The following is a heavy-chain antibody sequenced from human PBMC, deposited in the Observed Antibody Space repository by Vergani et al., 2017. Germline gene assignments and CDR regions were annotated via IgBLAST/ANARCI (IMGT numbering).Heavy chain of an antibody. CDR3: AKDLCGCNSSTCSYYRDV. D-gene: IGHD2/OR15-2a*01. V-gene: IGHV3-33*06. CDR1: GFRFSSYG. Sequence: VQLVESGGGVVQPGRSLRLSCAASGFRFSSYGMNWVRQAPGKGLGCVAFIWYDGSNKYYAHSVKGRFTISRDNSQNTVNLQMNSLCVDDTAVYYCAKDLCGCNSSTCSYYRDVWVRGTAVTV. J-gene: IGHJ6*03. CDR2: IWYDGSNK.